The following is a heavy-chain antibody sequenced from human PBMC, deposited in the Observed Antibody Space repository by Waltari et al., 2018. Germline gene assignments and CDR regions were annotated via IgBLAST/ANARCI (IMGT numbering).Heavy chain of an antibody. D-gene: IGHD3-10*01. J-gene: IGHJ4*02. V-gene: IGHV1-2*06. CDR1: GYTFTAYL. CDR3: ARALVQGVIVYLGDF. Sequence: QVQLAQSGAEVKKPGASVKVSCKASGYTFTAYLTHWVRQAPGQGLEWMGRINPYSGDTDLAQKFQGRVTMTRDTSIDTVYMELSRLSFDDTAVYYCARALVQGVIVYLGDFWGQGTLVTVSS. CDR2: INPYSGDT.